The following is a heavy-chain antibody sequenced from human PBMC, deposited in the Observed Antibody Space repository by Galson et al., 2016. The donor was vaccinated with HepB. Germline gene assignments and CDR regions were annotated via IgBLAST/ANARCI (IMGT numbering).Heavy chain of an antibody. J-gene: IGHJ4*02. CDR2: ISASSSTT. D-gene: IGHD5-18*01. CDR1: GLRFSRYN. Sequence: SLRLSCAASGLRFSRYNMNWVRQAPGKGLEWVSFISASSSTTYYAGSLKGRFTVSRDNAKNSLYLQMNSLRDEDTAVYYCVRAYHGSSYGYYYWGQGTLVTVSS. CDR3: VRAYHGSSYGYYY. V-gene: IGHV3-48*02.